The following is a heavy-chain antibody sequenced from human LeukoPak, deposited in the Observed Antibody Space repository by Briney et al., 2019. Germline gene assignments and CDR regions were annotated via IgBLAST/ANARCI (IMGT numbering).Heavy chain of an antibody. Sequence: SETLSLTCTVSGYSISSGYYWGWIRQPPGKGLEWIGSIYHSGSAYYNPSLKSRVTISVDTSKNQFSLKLSSVTAADTAVYYCARNDYGDYGRVFYYYYYGMDVWGQGTTVTVSS. V-gene: IGHV4-38-2*02. D-gene: IGHD4-17*01. CDR2: IYHSGSA. J-gene: IGHJ6*02. CDR3: ARNDYGDYGRVFYYYYYGMDV. CDR1: GYSISSGYY.